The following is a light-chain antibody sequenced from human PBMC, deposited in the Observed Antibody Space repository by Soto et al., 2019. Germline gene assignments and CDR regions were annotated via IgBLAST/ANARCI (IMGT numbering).Light chain of an antibody. J-gene: IGLJ1*01. CDR3: SSYAGSNNYV. CDR2: EVS. V-gene: IGLV2-14*02. Sequence: QSALTQPASVSGSPGQSITISCTGTSSDVGSYNLVSWYQQHPGKAPKLMIYEVSKRPSGVPNRFSGSKSGNTASLTVSGLQAEDEADYYCSSYAGSNNYVLGTGTKVTVL. CDR1: SSDVGSYNL.